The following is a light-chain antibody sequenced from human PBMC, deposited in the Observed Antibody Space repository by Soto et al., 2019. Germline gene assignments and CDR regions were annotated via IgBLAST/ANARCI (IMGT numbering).Light chain of an antibody. Sequence: EIVMTQSPATLSVSPGERATLSCRASQSISSNLAWYQQKPGQAPRLLIYAASTRATGIPARFSGSGSGTEFTLIISSLQSEDFAVYYCQQNNNWPRTFGQGTKVEIK. CDR3: QQNNNWPRT. J-gene: IGKJ1*01. V-gene: IGKV3-15*01. CDR1: QSISSN. CDR2: AAS.